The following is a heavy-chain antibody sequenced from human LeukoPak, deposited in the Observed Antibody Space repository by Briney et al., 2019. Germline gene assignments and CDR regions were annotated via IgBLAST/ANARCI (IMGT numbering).Heavy chain of an antibody. CDR3: AKYEPDRGGYKSAVDY. Sequence: GGSLRLSCAASGFTLDDYAMHWVRQGPGKGLEWVSGITWNSDDIGYADSVKGRFTISRDNSKNTLYLEVISLTAEDTAVYYCAKYEPDRGGYKSAVDYWGQGTLVTVSS. CDR2: ITWNSDDI. J-gene: IGHJ4*02. CDR1: GFTLDDYA. D-gene: IGHD5-24*01. V-gene: IGHV3-9*01.